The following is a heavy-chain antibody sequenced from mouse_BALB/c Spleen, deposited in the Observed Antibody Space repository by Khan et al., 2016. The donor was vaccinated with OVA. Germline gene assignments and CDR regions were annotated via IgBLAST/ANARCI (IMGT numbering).Heavy chain of an antibody. D-gene: IGHD1-1*01. CDR2: INTNTGEP. CDR3: ARDYGSSYGWSAY. CDR1: GYIFTNYG. J-gene: IGHJ3*01. V-gene: IGHV9-3*02. Sequence: QIQLVQSGPELKKPGETVKISCKASGYIFTNYGMNWVKQAPGKGLKWMGWINTNTGEPTYAEEFKGRFAFSLETSASTADLQLNNLKHEDPATSFCARDYGSSYGWSAYWGQGTLVTVSA.